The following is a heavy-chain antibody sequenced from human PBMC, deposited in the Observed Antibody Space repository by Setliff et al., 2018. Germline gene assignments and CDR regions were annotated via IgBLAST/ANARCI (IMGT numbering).Heavy chain of an antibody. D-gene: IGHD3-16*02. V-gene: IGHV4-39*01. CDR1: GGSIGSSSYY. CDR3: ARLHYDYVWGSYRTSDYYYYYYMDV. Sequence: PSETLSLTCTVSGGSIGSSSYYWGWIRQPPGKGLEWIGSIYYSGSTYYNPSLKSRVTISVDTSKNQFSLKLSSVTAADTAVYYCARLHYDYVWGSYRTSDYYYYYYMDVWGKGTTVTVSS. J-gene: IGHJ6*03. CDR2: IYYSGST.